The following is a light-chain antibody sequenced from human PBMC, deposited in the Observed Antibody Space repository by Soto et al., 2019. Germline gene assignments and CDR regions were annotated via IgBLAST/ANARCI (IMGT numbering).Light chain of an antibody. CDR1: SSDVGAYNF. CDR3: SSYAGSNNLP. Sequence: QSVLTQPRSVSGSPGQSVTISCAGTSSDVGAYNFVSWYQQSPGKAPKLIIYGVTERPSGVPDRFSGSKSGNTASLTVSGLQAEDEADYYCSSYAGSNNLPFGGGTQLTVL. CDR2: GVT. V-gene: IGLV2-11*01. J-gene: IGLJ3*02.